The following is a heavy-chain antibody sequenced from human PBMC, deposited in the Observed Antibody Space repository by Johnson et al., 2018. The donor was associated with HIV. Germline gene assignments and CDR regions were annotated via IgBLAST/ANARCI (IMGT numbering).Heavy chain of an antibody. D-gene: IGHD1-26*01. CDR3: ATPWALLGAFDI. V-gene: IGHV3-15*01. Sequence: VQLVESGGGLVKPGGSLRLSCAASGFTLSNAWMSWVRQAPGKGLAWVGHIKSNTDGGTTDYVASVKGRFTISRDDSKNTLYLQMNSLKIDDTAVYYCATPWALLGAFDIGGQGTMVTVSS. CDR1: GFTLSNAW. J-gene: IGHJ3*02. CDR2: IKSNTDGGTT.